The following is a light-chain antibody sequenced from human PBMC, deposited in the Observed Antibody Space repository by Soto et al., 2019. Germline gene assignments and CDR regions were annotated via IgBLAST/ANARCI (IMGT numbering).Light chain of an antibody. CDR3: QQRSNWPPWT. J-gene: IGKJ1*01. CDR2: GAS. Sequence: EIVLTQSPGTLSLSPGERATPSCRASQSISSSYFGWYQQKPGQAPRLLIYGASNRATGIPARFSGSGSGTDFTLTISSLEPEDFAVYYCQQRSNWPPWTFGQGTKVDIK. V-gene: IGKV3D-20*02. CDR1: QSISSSY.